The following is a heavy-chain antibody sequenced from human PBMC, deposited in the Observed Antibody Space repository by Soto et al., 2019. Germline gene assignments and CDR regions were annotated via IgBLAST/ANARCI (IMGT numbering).Heavy chain of an antibody. CDR1: GGSINSRSYY. V-gene: IGHV4-39*01. D-gene: IGHD3-10*01. CDR2: IYYSGST. CDR3: AREAGSYYNVDYYYYGMDV. J-gene: IGHJ6*02. Sequence: SETLSLTCTVSGGSINSRSYYWGWIRQSPGKGLEWIGSIYYSGSTYYNPSLKSRVTISVDTSKNQFSLKLSSVTAADTAVYYCAREAGSYYNVDYYYYGMDVWGQGTTVTVSS.